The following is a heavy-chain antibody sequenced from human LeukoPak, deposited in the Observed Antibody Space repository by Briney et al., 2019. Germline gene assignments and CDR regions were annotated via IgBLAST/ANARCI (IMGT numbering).Heavy chain of an antibody. J-gene: IGHJ3*02. CDR1: GHTLTELS. D-gene: IGHD2-15*01. CDR3: VTDRGAINAFDI. CDR2: FDPGDGER. V-gene: IGHV1-24*01. Sequence: ASVKVSCKVSGHTLTELSTHWVRQAPGKGLEWMGRFDPGDGERVYAQRLQGRVSMTEDTSTDTAYMDLRSLRSEDTAMYYCVTDRGAINAFDIWGQGTMVTVSS.